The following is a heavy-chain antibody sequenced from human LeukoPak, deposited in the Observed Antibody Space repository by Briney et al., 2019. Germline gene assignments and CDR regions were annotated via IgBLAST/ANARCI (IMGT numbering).Heavy chain of an antibody. V-gene: IGHV3-7*01. J-gene: IGHJ6*02. CDR1: GFTFSTYW. D-gene: IGHD3-10*01. CDR2: IRQDGSAR. CDR3: TRDRQGPKLYEMHV. Sequence: GGSLRLSCAASGFTFSTYWMSWVRQAPGKGLEWVANIRQDGSARYYLDSVKGRFTISRDNAKNSLYLQLNSLRAEDTAVYSCTRDRQGPKLYEMHVWGQGTTVTVSS.